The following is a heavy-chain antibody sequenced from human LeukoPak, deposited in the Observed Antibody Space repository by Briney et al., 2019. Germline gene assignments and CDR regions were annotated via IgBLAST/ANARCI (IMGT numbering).Heavy chain of an antibody. D-gene: IGHD3-22*01. CDR1: GGSISSYY. Sequence: PSETLSLTCAVSGGSISSYYWSWIRQPPGMGLEFIGHIYYSGSTNYNPSLKSRVTISVDTFKKQFSLNLSSVTAADTAVYYCAGAFPDSSRYIGPLDHWGQGTLVTVSS. CDR2: IYYSGST. CDR3: AGAFPDSSRYIGPLDH. J-gene: IGHJ4*02. V-gene: IGHV4-59*01.